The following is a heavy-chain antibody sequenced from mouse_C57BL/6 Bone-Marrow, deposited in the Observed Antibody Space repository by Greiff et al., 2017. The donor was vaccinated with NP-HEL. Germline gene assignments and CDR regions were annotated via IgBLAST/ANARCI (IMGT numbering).Heavy chain of an antibody. J-gene: IGHJ4*01. CDR3: AKNRGHYDGLYYYAMDY. D-gene: IGHD1-2*01. V-gene: IGHV2-5*01. CDR1: GFSLTSYG. Sequence: QVQLKESGPGLVQPSQSLSITCTVSGFSLTSYGVHWVRQSPGQGLEWLGVIWRGGSTDYNAAFMSRLSITKDNSKSQVFFKMNSLQADDTAIYYCAKNRGHYDGLYYYAMDYWGQGTSVTVSS. CDR2: IWRGGST.